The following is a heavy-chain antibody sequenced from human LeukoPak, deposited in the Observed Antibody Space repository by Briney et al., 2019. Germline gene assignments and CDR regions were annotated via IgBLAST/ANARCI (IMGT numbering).Heavy chain of an antibody. V-gene: IGHV4-39*07. D-gene: IGHD3-22*01. CDR3: ARAPYDSSGYYDPYYFDY. Sequence: KSSETLSLTCTVSGGSISSSSYYWGWIRQPPGKGLEWIGSIYYSGSTYYNPSLKSRVTISVDTSKNQFSLKLSSVTAADTAVYYCARAPYDSSGYYDPYYFDYWGQGTLVTVSS. J-gene: IGHJ4*02. CDR2: IYYSGST. CDR1: GGSISSSSYY.